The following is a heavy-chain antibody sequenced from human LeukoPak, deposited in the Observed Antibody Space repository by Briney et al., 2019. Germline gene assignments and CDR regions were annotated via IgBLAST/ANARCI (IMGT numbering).Heavy chain of an antibody. V-gene: IGHV3-33*01. Sequence: PGRSLRLSCAASGFTFSSYGMHWVRQAPGKGLEGVAVIWYDGSNKYYADSVKGRFTISRDNSKNTLYLQMNSLRAENTAVYYCARDLPYGDYAFDYWGQGTLVTVSS. CDR1: GFTFSSYG. CDR2: IWYDGSNK. J-gene: IGHJ4*02. CDR3: ARDLPYGDYAFDY. D-gene: IGHD4-17*01.